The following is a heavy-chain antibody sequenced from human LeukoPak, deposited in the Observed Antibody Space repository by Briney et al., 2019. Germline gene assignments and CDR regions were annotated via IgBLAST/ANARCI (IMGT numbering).Heavy chain of an antibody. J-gene: IGHJ4*02. CDR2: MNPNSSNT. V-gene: IGHV1-8*01. Sequence: ASVKVSCKASGYTFTSYDINWVRQATGQGLEWMGWMNPNSSNTGYAQKLQGRVTMTTDTSTSTAYMELRSLRSDDTAVYYCARDLDLGTYYYDSSGYYPFDYWGQGTLVTVSS. CDR3: ARDLDLGTYYYDSSGYYPFDY. CDR1: GYTFTSYD. D-gene: IGHD3-22*01.